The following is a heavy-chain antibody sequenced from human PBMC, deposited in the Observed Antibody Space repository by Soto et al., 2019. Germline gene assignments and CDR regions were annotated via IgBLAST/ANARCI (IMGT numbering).Heavy chain of an antibody. CDR3: ARHEQFYYYSYGMDV. J-gene: IGHJ6*02. Sequence: RGYSLKICCKACGYSFTTYWIAWVRQMPGKGLEWMGIINPGDSDIRYSPSFQGQVTISADNSISTAYLQWSSLKASDTAMYYCARHEQFYYYSYGMDVWAQGTAVTVSS. CDR1: GYSFTTYW. D-gene: IGHD4-4*01. V-gene: IGHV5-51*01. CDR2: INPGDSDI.